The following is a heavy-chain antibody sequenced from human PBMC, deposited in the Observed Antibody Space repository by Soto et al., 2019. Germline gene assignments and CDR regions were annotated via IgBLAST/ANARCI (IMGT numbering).Heavy chain of an antibody. CDR2: IIPIFGTA. V-gene: IGHV1-69*05. CDR1: GGTFSSYA. CDR3: ARRAETNGWNGFGADKYYFDF. Sequence: SLKVSCKASGGTFSSYAISWVRQAPGQGLEWMGGIIPIFGTANYAQKFQGRVTMTSDTSISTAHMELSSLRSEDTAVYYCARRAETNGWNGFGADKYYFDFWGQGTLITVSS. D-gene: IGHD1-1*01. J-gene: IGHJ4*02.